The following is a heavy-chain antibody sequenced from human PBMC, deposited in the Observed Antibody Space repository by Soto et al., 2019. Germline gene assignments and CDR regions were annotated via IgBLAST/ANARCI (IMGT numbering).Heavy chain of an antibody. D-gene: IGHD3-3*01. Sequence: PXGSRSLACAAAGFIFVTYAITWVRQAPGKGLEWVSLISNSGDGTYYADSVKGRFTISRDNSQRTLNLQMNSLRAEDTAVYYCAKNDDFWSWGMDAWGQGPTVTVSS. J-gene: IGHJ6*02. CDR2: ISNSGDGT. CDR3: AKNDDFWSWGMDA. V-gene: IGHV3-23*01. CDR1: GFIFVTYA.